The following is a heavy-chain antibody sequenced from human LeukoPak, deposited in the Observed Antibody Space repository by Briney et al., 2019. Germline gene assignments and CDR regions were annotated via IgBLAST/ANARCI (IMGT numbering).Heavy chain of an antibody. Sequence: GGSLRLSCAASGFTVSSNYMNCVRQAPGKGLEWVSVIYSGGSTYYADSVKGRFTISRDNSKNTLYLQMSSLRTEDTAVYYCARGSSGDFFDMWGQGTMVIVSS. V-gene: IGHV3-66*01. CDR1: GFTVSSNY. CDR2: IYSGGST. CDR3: ARGSSGDFFDM. J-gene: IGHJ3*02. D-gene: IGHD3-3*01.